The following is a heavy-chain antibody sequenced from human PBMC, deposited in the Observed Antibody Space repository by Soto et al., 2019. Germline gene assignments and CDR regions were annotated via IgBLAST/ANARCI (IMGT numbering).Heavy chain of an antibody. D-gene: IGHD2-15*01. CDR3: ARGFCTAATCFVGDF. J-gene: IGHJ4*02. Sequence: QVHLVQSGPEVKKAGASVKISCTSSGYTFTSNYLHWVRQAPGQGLEWMGMINPTGGSTYYAQRFQGRVTMTMDTSTSTVYMELSDLRSEDTAVYYCARGFCTAATCFVGDFWGQGTLVTVSS. V-gene: IGHV1-46*01. CDR2: INPTGGST. CDR1: GYTFTSNY.